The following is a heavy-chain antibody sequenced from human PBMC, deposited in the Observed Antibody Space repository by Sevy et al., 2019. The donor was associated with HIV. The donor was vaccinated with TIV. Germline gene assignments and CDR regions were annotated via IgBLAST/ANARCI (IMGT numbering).Heavy chain of an antibody. V-gene: IGHV3-7*01. D-gene: IGHD6-25*01. CDR2: INEDGSHK. J-gene: IGHJ3*02. Sequence: GGSLRLSCEPSGFTFTRYWMCWVRQAPGKGLEWVACINEDGSHKYNGESVKGRFTISRDNTKNSLYLQMSSLRAEDTAVYYCAREGESSGVGGFDIWGQGTMVTVSS. CDR1: GFTFTRYW. CDR3: AREGESSGVGGFDI.